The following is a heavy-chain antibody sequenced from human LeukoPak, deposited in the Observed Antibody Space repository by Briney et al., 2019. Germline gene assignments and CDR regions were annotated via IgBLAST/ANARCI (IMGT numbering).Heavy chain of an antibody. CDR3: ARTSYDSTWAMDFFDF. Sequence: GGSLRLSCAASGFSFSNYGMHWVRQAPGKGLEWVALIWFDGSNKYYTDSVKGRFTISRDNSKNTLYLQMNSLRAEDTAVYYCARTSYDSTWAMDFFDFWGQGSLVTVSS. D-gene: IGHD3-22*01. J-gene: IGHJ4*02. CDR1: GFSFSNYG. CDR2: IWFDGSNK. V-gene: IGHV3-33*01.